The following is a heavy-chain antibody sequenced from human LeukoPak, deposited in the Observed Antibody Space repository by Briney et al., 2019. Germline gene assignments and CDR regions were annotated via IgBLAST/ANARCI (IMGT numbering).Heavy chain of an antibody. CDR3: ARKYPDHCFDP. CDR2: IFYLGST. Sequence: SQTLSLTCTVSGGSISSGNYYWSWIRQPPGKGREWIGYIFYLGSTYYDPSLKSRVSISVNTFKNQFSLKLTAVTAADTAVYYCARKYPDHCFDPWGQGTLVTVSS. D-gene: IGHD6-6*01. CDR1: GGSISSGNYY. V-gene: IGHV4-30-4*01. J-gene: IGHJ5*02.